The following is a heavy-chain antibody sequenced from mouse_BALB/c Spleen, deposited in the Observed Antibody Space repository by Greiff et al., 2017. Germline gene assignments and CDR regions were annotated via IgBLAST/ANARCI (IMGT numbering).Heavy chain of an antibody. CDR2: IDPETGGT. Sequence: QVQLKESGAELVRPGASVTLSCKASGYTFTDYEMHWVKQTPVHGLEWIGAIDPETGGTAYNQKFKGKATLTADKSSSTAYMELRSLTSEDSAVYYCTTGFAYWGQGTLVTVSA. CDR3: TTGFAY. V-gene: IGHV1-15*01. CDR1: GYTFTDYE. J-gene: IGHJ3*01.